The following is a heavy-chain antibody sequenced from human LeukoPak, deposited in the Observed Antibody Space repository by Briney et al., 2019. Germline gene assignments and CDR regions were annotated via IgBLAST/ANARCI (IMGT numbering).Heavy chain of an antibody. D-gene: IGHD2-15*01. CDR1: GASIRSGDYY. CDR2: IYDSGSA. CDR3: ARDCSGGSCYGAFDI. V-gene: IGHV4-30-4*01. J-gene: IGHJ3*02. Sequence: PSQTLSLTCTVSGASIRSGDYYWSWIRQPPGKGLEWIGYIYDSGSAYYNPSLKSRITISVDTSENRFSLKLSSVTATDTAVYYCARDCSGGSCYGAFDIWGQGTMVTVSS.